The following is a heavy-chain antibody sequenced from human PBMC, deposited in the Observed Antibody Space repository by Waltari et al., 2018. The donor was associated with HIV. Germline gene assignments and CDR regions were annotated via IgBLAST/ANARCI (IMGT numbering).Heavy chain of an antibody. CDR1: GFTFSSYG. J-gene: IGHJ6*02. V-gene: IGHV3-30*18. Sequence: QVQLVESGGGVVQPGRSLRLSCAASGFTFSSYGMHWVRQAPGKVLEWVAVISYEGSKKYYADTVKGRFTISRDNSKNTRYLQMNSLRAEDTAVYYCAKNARFLYLDYYYGMDVWGQGTTVTVSS. D-gene: IGHD3-3*01. CDR3: AKNARFLYLDYYYGMDV. CDR2: ISYEGSKK.